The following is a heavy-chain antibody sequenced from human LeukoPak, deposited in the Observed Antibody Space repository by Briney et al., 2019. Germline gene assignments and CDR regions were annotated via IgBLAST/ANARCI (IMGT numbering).Heavy chain of an antibody. V-gene: IGHV3-30*04. CDR1: GFTFSSYA. J-gene: IGHJ4*02. CDR3: ARAPGFIYGGFDY. CDR2: ISYDGRNK. D-gene: IGHD3-3*02. Sequence: GGSLRLSCAASGFTFSSYAMHWVRQAPGKGLEWVAVISYDGRNKYYADSVKGRFTISRDNSKNTLYLQMNSLRAEDTAVYYCARAPGFIYGGFDYWGQGTLVTVSS.